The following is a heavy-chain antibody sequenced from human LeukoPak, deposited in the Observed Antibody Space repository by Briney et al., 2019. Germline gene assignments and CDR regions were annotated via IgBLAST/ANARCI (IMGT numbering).Heavy chain of an antibody. CDR2: ISSSGSTI. V-gene: IGHV3-48*03. J-gene: IGHJ4*02. D-gene: IGHD6-6*01. CDR1: GFSFSSYE. CDR3: ARGGDSGSSNYFDY. Sequence: GGSLRLSCAASGFSFSSYEMNWVRQAPGKGLEWVSYISSSGSTIYYADSVKGRFTISRDNAKNSLYLQMNSLRAEDTAVYFCARGGDSGSSNYFDYWGQGTLVPVSS.